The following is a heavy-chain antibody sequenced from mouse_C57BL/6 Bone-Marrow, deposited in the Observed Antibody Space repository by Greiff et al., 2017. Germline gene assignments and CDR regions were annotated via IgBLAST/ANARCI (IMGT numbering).Heavy chain of an antibody. J-gene: IGHJ4*01. Sequence: QVQLQQPGAELVKPGASVKVSCKASGYTFTSYWMHWVKQRPGQGLEWIGRIHPSDSDTNYNQKFKGKATLTVDKSSSTAYMQLSSLTSEDSAVYYCAITTVVATGDYYAMDYWGQGTSVTVSS. D-gene: IGHD1-1*01. CDR1: GYTFTSYW. CDR2: IHPSDSDT. V-gene: IGHV1-74*01. CDR3: AITTVVATGDYYAMDY.